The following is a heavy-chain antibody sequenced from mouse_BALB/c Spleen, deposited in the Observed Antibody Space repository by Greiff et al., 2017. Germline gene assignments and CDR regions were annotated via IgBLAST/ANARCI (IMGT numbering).Heavy chain of an antibody. CDR1: GFNIKDYY. J-gene: IGHJ3*01. CDR2: IDPENGDT. V-gene: IGHV14-4*02. D-gene: IGHD2-4*01. Sequence: EDQLQQSGAELVRSGASVKLSCTASGFNIKDYYMHWVKQRPEQGLEWIGWIDPENGDTEYAPKFQGKATMTADTSSNTAYLQLSSLTSEDTAVYYCNANYDYFAYWGQGTLVTVSA. CDR3: NANYDYFAY.